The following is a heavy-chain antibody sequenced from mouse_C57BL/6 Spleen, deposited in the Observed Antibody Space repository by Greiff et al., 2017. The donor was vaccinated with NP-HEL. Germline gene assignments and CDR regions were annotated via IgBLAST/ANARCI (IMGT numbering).Heavy chain of an antibody. V-gene: IGHV5-15*01. CDR1: GFTFSDYG. Sequence: DVMLVASGGGLVQPGGSLKLSCAASGFTFSDYGMAWVRQAPRKGPEWVAFISNLAYSIYYADTVTGRFTISRENAKNTLYLEMSSLRSEDTAMYYCAREGGSAWFAYWGQGTLVTVSA. J-gene: IGHJ3*01. CDR3: AREGGSAWFAY. CDR2: ISNLAYSI.